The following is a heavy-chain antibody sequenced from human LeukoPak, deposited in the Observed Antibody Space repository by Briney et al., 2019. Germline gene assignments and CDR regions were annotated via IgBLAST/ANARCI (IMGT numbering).Heavy chain of an antibody. Sequence: PSQTLSLTCTVSGGSISSGGYYWSWIRQPPGKGLEWIGYIYYSGSTNYNPSLKSRVTISVDTSKNQFSLKLSSVTAADTAVYYCARDTDYYDSSGYYYYFDYWGQGTLVTVSS. CDR1: GGSISSGGYY. V-gene: IGHV4-61*08. J-gene: IGHJ4*02. D-gene: IGHD3-22*01. CDR3: ARDTDYYDSSGYYYYFDY. CDR2: IYYSGST.